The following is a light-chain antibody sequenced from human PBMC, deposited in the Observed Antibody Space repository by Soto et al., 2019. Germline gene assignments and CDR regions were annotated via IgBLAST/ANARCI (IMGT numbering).Light chain of an antibody. Sequence: EKVMTQSPVTLSVSPGERATLSCRASQSVRSNLAWYQQKPGQAPRLLIYGESSRATGIPDRFSGSGSGTDLNLTISRLEPEDFAVYYCQNYGSSPRTCGQGTKVDIK. CDR1: QSVRSN. J-gene: IGKJ1*01. CDR3: QNYGSSPRT. V-gene: IGKV3-20*01. CDR2: GES.